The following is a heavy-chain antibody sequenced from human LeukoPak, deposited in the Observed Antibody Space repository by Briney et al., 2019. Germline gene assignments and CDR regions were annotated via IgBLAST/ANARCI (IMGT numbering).Heavy chain of an antibody. CDR2: INHSGHT. Sequence: PSETLSLTCAVYGRSFTNYYWSWIRQSPGTGLEWIGEINHSGHTNYNPSLKSRVTISVDTSKNQFSLKVSSVTAADTAVYYCARVPTVSTLDSWGQGTLVTVSS. CDR1: GRSFTNYY. CDR3: ARVPTVSTLDS. D-gene: IGHD4-17*01. J-gene: IGHJ4*02. V-gene: IGHV4-34*01.